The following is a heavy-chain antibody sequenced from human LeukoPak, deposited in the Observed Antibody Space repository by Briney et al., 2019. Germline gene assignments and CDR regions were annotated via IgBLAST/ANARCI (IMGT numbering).Heavy chain of an antibody. CDR2: ISSSSSYI. J-gene: IGHJ6*03. D-gene: IGHD2-2*01. Sequence: GGSLRLSCAASGFTFSSYSMNWVRQAPGKGLEWVSSISSSSSYIYYADSVKGRFTISRDNAKNSLYLQMNSLRAEDTAVYYCARVPAAYYYYYYMDVWGKGTTVTVSS. V-gene: IGHV3-21*01. CDR3: ARVPAAYYYYYYMDV. CDR1: GFTFSSYS.